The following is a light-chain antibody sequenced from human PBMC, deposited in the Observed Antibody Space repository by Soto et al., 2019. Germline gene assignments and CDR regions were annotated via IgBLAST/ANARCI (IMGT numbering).Light chain of an antibody. CDR3: QQLDGFPLT. CDR2: AAP. J-gene: IGKJ4*01. CDR1: QGISSY. Sequence: DIQLTQSPPFLSASVGDRVTITCRASQGISSYLAWYQQKPGKAPKLLIYAAPSLQSGVPSRFSGSGSGTEFTLTISSLQPEDSAAYYCQQLDGFPLTFGGGTTVEI. V-gene: IGKV1-9*01.